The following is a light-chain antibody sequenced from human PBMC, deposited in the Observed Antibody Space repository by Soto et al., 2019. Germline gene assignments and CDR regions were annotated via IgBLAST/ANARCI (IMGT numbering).Light chain of an antibody. J-gene: IGLJ2*01. Sequence: QYVLTQPPSVSGAPGQRVTISCTGSSSNIGAGYDVHWYQQFPGTTPKFLIYGNTNRPSGVPDRFSASKSGTSASLDITGLQAEDEAEYFCQSYDSSLTVVFGGGTKATVL. CDR2: GNT. CDR3: QSYDSSLTVV. CDR1: SSNIGAGYD. V-gene: IGLV1-40*01.